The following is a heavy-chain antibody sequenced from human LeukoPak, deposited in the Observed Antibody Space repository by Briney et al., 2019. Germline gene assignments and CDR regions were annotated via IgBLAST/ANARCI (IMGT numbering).Heavy chain of an antibody. CDR2: ITGSGGST. CDR1: GFAFSNYA. CDR3: TRGIGD. D-gene: IGHD2-15*01. V-gene: IGHV3-23*01. Sequence: PGGSLRLSCAASGFAFSNYASSWVRQAPGKGLEWVSTITGSGGSTFYADSVKGRFTISRDNSKNSLYLQMNSLKIEDTAVYFCTRGIGDWGQGTLVTVSS. J-gene: IGHJ4*02.